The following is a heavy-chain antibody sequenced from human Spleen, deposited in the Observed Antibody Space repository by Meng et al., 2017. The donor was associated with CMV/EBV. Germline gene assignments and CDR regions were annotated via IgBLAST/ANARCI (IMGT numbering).Heavy chain of an antibody. CDR3: ARGGQFIRWAYGMEV. CDR2: ISDSSSSI. D-gene: IGHD4-23*01. Sequence: GESLKISCAASRFTFRDYTMNWVRQAPGKGLEWVSSISDSSSSIYYADSVKGRFTISRDNSKNTLYLQMNSLRAEDTAVYYCARGGQFIRWAYGMEVWGQGTTVTVTS. J-gene: IGHJ6*02. V-gene: IGHV3-21*01. CDR1: RFTFRDYT.